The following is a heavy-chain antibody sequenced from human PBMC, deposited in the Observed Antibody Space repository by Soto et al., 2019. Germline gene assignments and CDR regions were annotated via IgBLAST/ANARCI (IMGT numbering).Heavy chain of an antibody. CDR2: ISYDGSNK. J-gene: IGHJ4*02. CDR1: GFTFSSYA. Sequence: GGSLRLSCAASGFTFSSYAMHWVRQAPGKGLEWVAVISYDGSNKYYADSVKGRFTISRDNSKNTLYLQMNSLRAEDTAVYYCAKDYCSGGSCYSAFDYWGQGTLVTVSS. V-gene: IGHV3-30-3*01. D-gene: IGHD2-15*01. CDR3: AKDYCSGGSCYSAFDY.